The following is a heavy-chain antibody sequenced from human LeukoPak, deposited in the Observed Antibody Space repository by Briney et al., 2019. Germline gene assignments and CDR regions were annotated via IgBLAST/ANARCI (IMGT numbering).Heavy chain of an antibody. CDR3: ARDPYSRGSGGMDV. V-gene: IGHV4-59*01. CDR2: IYYIGST. Sequence: SETLSLTCTVSGGSISPYYWSWIRQPPGKGLEWIGYIYYIGSTNYNPSLQSRVTISVDTSKNQFSLKLSSVTAADTAVYYCARDPYSRGSGGMDVWGQGTTVTVSS. D-gene: IGHD4-11*01. CDR1: GGSISPYY. J-gene: IGHJ6*02.